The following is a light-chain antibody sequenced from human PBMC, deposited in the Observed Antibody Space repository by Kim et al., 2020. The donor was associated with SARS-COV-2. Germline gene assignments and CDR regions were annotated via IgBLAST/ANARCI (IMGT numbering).Light chain of an antibody. CDR1: SGSIVNDF. J-gene: IGLJ3*02. V-gene: IGLV6-57*01. CDR3: QSYDDNIWV. Sequence: GKTVIISCTRSSGSIVNDFVQWFQQRPGSSPTTVIYEDHKRPSGVPDRFSGSVDSSSNSASLTISGLRTDDEADYYCQSYDDNIWVFGGGTKRTVL. CDR2: EDH.